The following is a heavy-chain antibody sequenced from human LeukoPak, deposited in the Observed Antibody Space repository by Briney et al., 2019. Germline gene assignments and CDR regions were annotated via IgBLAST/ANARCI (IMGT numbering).Heavy chain of an antibody. CDR2: IYYSGST. V-gene: IGHV4-59*01. Sequence: SETLSLTCTVSGGSISSYYWSWIRQPPGKGLEGIGYIYYSGSTNYNTSLKSRVTISVDTSKNQFSLKLSSVTAADTAVYYCARTVTSFDYWGQGTLVTVSS. J-gene: IGHJ4*02. CDR1: GGSISSYY. D-gene: IGHD4-17*01. CDR3: ARTVTSFDY.